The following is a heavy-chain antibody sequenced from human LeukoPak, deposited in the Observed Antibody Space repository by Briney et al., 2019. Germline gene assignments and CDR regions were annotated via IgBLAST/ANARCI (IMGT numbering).Heavy chain of an antibody. D-gene: IGHD5-24*01. CDR2: IYPDDSDT. Sequence: GESLKISCKGSGYTFTNYWIGWARQMPGKGLEWMGIIYPDDSDTTYSPSFQGQVTISADKSITTAYLHWSSLKASDTAIYYCSRRSREHFDYWGQGTLVTVSS. V-gene: IGHV5-51*01. J-gene: IGHJ4*02. CDR1: GYTFTNYW. CDR3: SRRSREHFDY.